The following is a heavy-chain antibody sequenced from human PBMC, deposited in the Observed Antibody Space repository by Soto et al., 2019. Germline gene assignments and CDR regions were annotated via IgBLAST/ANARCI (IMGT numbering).Heavy chain of an antibody. D-gene: IGHD2-15*01. CDR3: ARDGGGYCSGGSCSHAFDI. V-gene: IGHV4-31*03. CDR1: GASVSSGGYY. CDR2: INYSGST. Sequence: QVQLQESGPGLVKPSQTLSLTCTVSGASVSSGGYYWSWIRQHPGKGLEWIGYINYSGSTYYNPSLKSRVNISVDTSKNQFSLKLSSVTAADTAVYYCARDGGGYCSGGSCSHAFDIWGQGTMVTVSS. J-gene: IGHJ3*02.